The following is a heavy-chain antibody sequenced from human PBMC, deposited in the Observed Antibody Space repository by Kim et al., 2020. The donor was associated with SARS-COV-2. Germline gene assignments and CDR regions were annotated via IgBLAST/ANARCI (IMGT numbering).Heavy chain of an antibody. CDR2: IYYSGST. D-gene: IGHD3-22*01. V-gene: IGHV4-39*01. CDR1: GGSISSSSYY. Sequence: SETLSLTCTVSGGSISSSSYYWGWIRQPPGKGLEWIGSIYYSGSTYYNPSLKSRVTISVDTSKNQFSLKLSSVTAADTAVYYCARHQTSITMIVVVWADALDIWGQGTMVTVSS. J-gene: IGHJ3*02. CDR3: ARHQTSITMIVVVWADALDI.